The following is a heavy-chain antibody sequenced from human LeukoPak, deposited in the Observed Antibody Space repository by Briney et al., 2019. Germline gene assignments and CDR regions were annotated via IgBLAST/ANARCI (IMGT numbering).Heavy chain of an antibody. D-gene: IGHD6-19*01. V-gene: IGHV3-23*01. CDR2: ISGGGGST. CDR3: AKDPWLGYFDY. CDR1: GFTFSSYA. Sequence: GGSLRLSCAASGFTFSSYAMTWVRQAPGKGLEWVSAISGGGGSTYYADSVKGRFTISRDNSKNTLYLQVNSLRAEDTAVYYCAKDPWLGYFDYWGQGTLVTVST. J-gene: IGHJ4*02.